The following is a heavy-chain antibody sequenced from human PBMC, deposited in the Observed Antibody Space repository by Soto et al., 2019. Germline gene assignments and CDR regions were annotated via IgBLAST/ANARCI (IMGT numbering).Heavy chain of an antibody. J-gene: IGHJ4*02. Sequence: LSLTCTVSGGSISSGGYYWSWIRQHPGKGLEWIGYIYYSGSTYYNPSLKSRVTISVDTSKNQFSLKLSSVTAADTAVYYCARVGYSSSWYFDYWGQGTLVTVSS. CDR2: IYYSGST. CDR3: ARVGYSSSWYFDY. CDR1: GGSISSGGYY. V-gene: IGHV4-31*03. D-gene: IGHD6-13*01.